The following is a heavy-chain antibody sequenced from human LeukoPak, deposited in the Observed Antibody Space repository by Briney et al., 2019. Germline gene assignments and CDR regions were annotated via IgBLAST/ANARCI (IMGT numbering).Heavy chain of an antibody. D-gene: IGHD5-24*01. J-gene: IGHJ4*02. CDR1: GFTVSNNY. CDR2: FHTGGET. Sequence: GGSLRLSCAASGFTVSNNYMIWVRQAPGKGLEWVSLFHTGGETEYADSVKGRFTMSRDTSQNTVSLHMNSLRAEDTAVYYCARGFAPAYNFGVFDYWGQGTLVTVSS. V-gene: IGHV3-53*01. CDR3: ARGFAPAYNFGVFDY.